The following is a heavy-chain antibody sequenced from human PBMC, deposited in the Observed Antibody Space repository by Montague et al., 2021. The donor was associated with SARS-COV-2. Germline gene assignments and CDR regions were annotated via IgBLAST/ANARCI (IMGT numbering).Heavy chain of an antibody. CDR3: ARTYHYDSRGFPGPDYFDF. Sequence: SLRLSCAASGFMFHLYAMHWVRQAPGQGLEWVAVISYDGSNEFYADSVQGRFTISRDNSGNTVSLQMHSLRAEDTAVYYCARTYHYDSRGFPGPDYFDFWGQGTPVTVSS. CDR1: GFMFHLYA. CDR2: ISYDGSNE. D-gene: IGHD3-22*01. J-gene: IGHJ4*02. V-gene: IGHV3-30*17.